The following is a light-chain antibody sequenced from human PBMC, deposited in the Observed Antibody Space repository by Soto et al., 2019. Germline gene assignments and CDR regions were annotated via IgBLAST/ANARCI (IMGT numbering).Light chain of an antibody. V-gene: IGKV1-33*01. CDR3: QQYDTLPPYT. CDR2: DAS. J-gene: IGKJ2*01. Sequence: DIPMTQSPPSLSASVGDRVTIACQANQDIGNYLNWYQQKPGKAPRLLIYDASNLEIGVPSRLSGSGSGTDCTFTISNLQPEDIANSYCQQYDTLPPYTFGQGTKVELK. CDR1: QDIGNY.